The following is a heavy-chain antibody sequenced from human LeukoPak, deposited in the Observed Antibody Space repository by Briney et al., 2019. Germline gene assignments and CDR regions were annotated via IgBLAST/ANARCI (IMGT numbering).Heavy chain of an antibody. CDR2: ISPGDSDI. J-gene: IGHJ4*02. CDR3: ARRLGSSTWRFFDH. D-gene: IGHD6-13*01. V-gene: IGHV5-51*01. CDR1: GYSFTSYW. Sequence: GESLKISCKGSGYSFTSYWIGWVRQMPGKGLEWIGIISPGDSDIRYSPSFQGQVTVSADKSISTAYLQWSSLKASDTAVYYCARRLGSSTWRFFDHWGQGTLVTVSS.